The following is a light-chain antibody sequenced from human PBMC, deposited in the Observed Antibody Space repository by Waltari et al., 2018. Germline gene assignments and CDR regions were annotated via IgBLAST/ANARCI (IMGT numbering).Light chain of an antibody. J-gene: IGKJ1*01. CDR3: QQYNEWPRT. Sequence: EIVMTQSPATLSVSPGERATLSCRASQSVSSNLAWYQQRPGQAPRLLIHGASTRATGIPARFSGSGSGTEFTLTISSLQSEDFAVYHCQQYNEWPRTFGQGTKVEIE. V-gene: IGKV3-15*01. CDR1: QSVSSN. CDR2: GAS.